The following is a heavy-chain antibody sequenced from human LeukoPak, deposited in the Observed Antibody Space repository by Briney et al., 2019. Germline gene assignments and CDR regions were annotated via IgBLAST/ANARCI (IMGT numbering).Heavy chain of an antibody. CDR3: ANLIPYYYDSSTYSPGDY. CDR2: ISSSSNTI. D-gene: IGHD3-22*01. Sequence: RRSLRLSCAASAFAFTTYSMNGVRQAPGKGLEWLSYISSSSNTIYYTASVKGRFTISRDNAKNSLYLQMTSLRAEDTAVYYCANLIPYYYDSSTYSPGDYWGQGTLVTVSS. J-gene: IGHJ4*02. V-gene: IGHV3-48*01. CDR1: AFAFTTYS.